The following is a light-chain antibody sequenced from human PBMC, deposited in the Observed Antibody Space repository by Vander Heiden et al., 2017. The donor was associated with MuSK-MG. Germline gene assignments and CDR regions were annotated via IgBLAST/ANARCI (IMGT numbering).Light chain of an antibody. CDR1: QSLVDSDGNTY. J-gene: IGKJ3*01. Sequence: DVVMTQSPLSLPVTLGQPASISCRSSQSLVDSDGNTYLDWFQQRPGQSPRRLIYRVSNRDSGVPDRFSGSGSGTDFTLKISRVEAEDVGVYYCRQGTHWPFTFGPETKVDIK. V-gene: IGKV2-30*01. CDR2: RVS. CDR3: RQGTHWPFT.